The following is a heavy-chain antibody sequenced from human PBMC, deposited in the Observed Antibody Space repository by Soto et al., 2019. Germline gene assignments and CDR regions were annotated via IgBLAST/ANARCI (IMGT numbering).Heavy chain of an antibody. D-gene: IGHD6-25*01. CDR1: GYTFTSYG. Sequence: ASVKVSCKASGYTFTSYGISWVRRAPGQGLEWMGWISAYNGNTNYAQKLQGRVTMTTDTSTSTAYMELRSLRSDDTAVYYCARDAAGGLRYYFDYWGQGTLVTVSS. CDR3: ARDAAGGLRYYFDY. J-gene: IGHJ4*02. CDR2: ISAYNGNT. V-gene: IGHV1-18*01.